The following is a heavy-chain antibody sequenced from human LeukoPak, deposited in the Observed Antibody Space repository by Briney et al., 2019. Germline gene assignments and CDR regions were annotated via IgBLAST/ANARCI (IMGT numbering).Heavy chain of an antibody. J-gene: IGHJ4*02. V-gene: IGHV3-66*01. Sequence: GGSLRLSCAASGFTVSNNCMTWVRQAPGKGLEWVSVIHSGGSTYYADSVKGRFTISRDNSKNTLYLQMNSLRAEDTAVYYCARDPTQWLRYGYFDYWGQGILVTVSS. D-gene: IGHD5-12*01. CDR3: ARDPTQWLRYGYFDY. CDR2: IHSGGST. CDR1: GFTVSNNC.